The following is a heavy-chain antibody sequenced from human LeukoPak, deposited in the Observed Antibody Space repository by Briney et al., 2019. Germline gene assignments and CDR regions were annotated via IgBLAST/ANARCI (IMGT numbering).Heavy chain of an antibody. Sequence: GGSLRLSCAASGFTFSSYSMNWVRQAPGKGLEWVSSISSSSSYIYYADPVKGRFTISRDNAENSLYLQMNSLRAEDTAVYYCARSGSRSSSSAFDIWGQGTMVTVSS. CDR1: GFTFSSYS. J-gene: IGHJ3*02. D-gene: IGHD6-13*01. CDR3: ARSGSRSSSSAFDI. V-gene: IGHV3-21*01. CDR2: ISSSSSYI.